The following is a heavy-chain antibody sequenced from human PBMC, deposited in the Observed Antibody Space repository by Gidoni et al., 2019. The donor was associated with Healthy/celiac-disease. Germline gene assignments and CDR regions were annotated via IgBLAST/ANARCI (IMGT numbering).Heavy chain of an antibody. CDR1: GFTFDDYA. CDR2: ISWNSGSI. D-gene: IGHD3-3*01. J-gene: IGHJ5*02. CDR3: AKGLDFWSGFFDN. Sequence: EVQLVESGGGLVQPGRSLRLSCAASGFTFDDYAMHWVRQAPGKGLEWVSGISWNSGSIGYADAVKGRFTISRDNAKNSLYLQMNSLRAEDTALYYCAKGLDFWSGFFDNWGQGTLVTVSS. V-gene: IGHV3-9*01.